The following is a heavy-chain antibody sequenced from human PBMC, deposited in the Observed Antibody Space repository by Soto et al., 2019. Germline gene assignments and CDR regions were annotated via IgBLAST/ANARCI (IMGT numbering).Heavy chain of an antibody. CDR2: ITYDGTKT. CDR3: AKDRGTRRKCLIAPFDY. D-gene: IGHD3-10*01. Sequence: QVQLVESGGGVVQPGRSLRVSCAASGFTFSIYAMHWVRHAPGTGLEWVAVITYDGTKTYYADSVKGRFTIARDNSKNTVYLQMNSLRDEDTAVYYWAKDRGTRRKCLIAPFDYWGQGPVVTVSP. V-gene: IGHV3-30*18. CDR1: GFTFSIYA. J-gene: IGHJ4*02.